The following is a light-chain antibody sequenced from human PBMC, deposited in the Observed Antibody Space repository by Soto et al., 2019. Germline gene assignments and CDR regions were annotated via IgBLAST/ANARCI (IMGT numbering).Light chain of an antibody. CDR3: AAWDASLKALYV. V-gene: IGLV1-44*01. CDR1: SSNIGSNT. J-gene: IGLJ1*01. Sequence: QSVLTQPPSASGTPGQRVTISFSGSSSNIGSNTVNWYQQLPGTAPKLLIYSNNQRPSGVPDRFSGSKSGTSASLAISGLQSEVEVVYYCAAWDASLKALYVFGTGTKVTVL. CDR2: SNN.